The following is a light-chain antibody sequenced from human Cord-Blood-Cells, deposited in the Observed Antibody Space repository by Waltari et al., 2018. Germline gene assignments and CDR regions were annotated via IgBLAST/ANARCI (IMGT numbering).Light chain of an antibody. CDR3: NSRDSSGNHLV. J-gene: IGLJ2*01. CDR1: SPRTYY. Sequence: SSELTQDPAVSVALGQTVRITCQGSSPRTYYARREQQKPGQAPVLVIYGKNNRPSGIPDRFSGSSSGNTASLTITGAQAEDEADYYCNSRDSSGNHLVFGGGTKLTVL. CDR2: GKN. V-gene: IGLV3-19*01.